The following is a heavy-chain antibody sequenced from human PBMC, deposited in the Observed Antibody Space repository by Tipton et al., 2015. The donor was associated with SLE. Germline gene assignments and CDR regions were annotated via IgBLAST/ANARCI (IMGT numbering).Heavy chain of an antibody. CDR2: TYSGGST. J-gene: IGHJ6*02. V-gene: IGHV3-53*05. D-gene: IGHD3-22*01. CDR1: GFNVSNYY. Sequence: GSLRLSCAASGFNVSNYYMNWVRQVPGKGLEWVSVTYSGGSTDYADSVKGRFIVSRDNSESTLSLQMNSLRAEDTAAYYCVRDSTYVVTGNYFYGMDVWGQGTMVTVSS. CDR3: VRDSTYVVTGNYFYGMDV.